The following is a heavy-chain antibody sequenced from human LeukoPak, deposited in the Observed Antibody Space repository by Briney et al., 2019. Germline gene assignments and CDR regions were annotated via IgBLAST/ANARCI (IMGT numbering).Heavy chain of an antibody. D-gene: IGHD6-19*01. V-gene: IGHV1-24*01. Sequence: ASVKVSCKVSGYTLTELSMHWVRQAPGKGLEWMGGFDPEDGETIHAQKFQGRVTMTEDTSTDTAYMELSSLRSEDTAVYYCATGGSGWYYFDYWGQGTLVTVSS. J-gene: IGHJ4*02. CDR2: FDPEDGET. CDR3: ATGGSGWYYFDY. CDR1: GYTLTELS.